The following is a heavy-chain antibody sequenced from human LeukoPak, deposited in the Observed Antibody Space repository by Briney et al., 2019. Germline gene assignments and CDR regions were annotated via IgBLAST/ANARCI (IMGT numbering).Heavy chain of an antibody. J-gene: IGHJ5*01. CDR1: GYSFTSYW. CDR3: ARSQIAAVRGPRGWFDS. Sequence: GESLKISCKGSGYSFTSYWIGWVHQMPGKGLEWMGIIYPGDSDTRYSPSFQGQVTISADKSISTAYLQWSSLKASDTAMYYCARSQIAAVRGPRGWFDSWGQGTLVTVSS. CDR2: IYPGDSDT. V-gene: IGHV5-51*07. D-gene: IGHD3-10*01.